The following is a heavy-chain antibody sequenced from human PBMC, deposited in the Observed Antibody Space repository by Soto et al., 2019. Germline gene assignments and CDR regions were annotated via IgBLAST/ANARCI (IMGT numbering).Heavy chain of an antibody. D-gene: IGHD3-10*01. Sequence: QVQLVQSGAGVKKPGSSVKVSCTASGGTFSSYAISWVRQAPGQGLEWMGGIIPIFGTAHYAQKFQGRVTITADESTSTAYMELSSVRSEDTAVDYCASVNRMATISDYGMDVWGQGTTVTVAS. J-gene: IGHJ6*02. CDR2: IIPIFGTA. V-gene: IGHV1-69*12. CDR3: ASVNRMATISDYGMDV. CDR1: GGTFSSYA.